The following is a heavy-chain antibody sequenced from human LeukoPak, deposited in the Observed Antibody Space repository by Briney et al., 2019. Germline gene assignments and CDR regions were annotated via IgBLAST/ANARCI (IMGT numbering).Heavy chain of an antibody. CDR2: IYHSGNT. Sequence: SQTLTLTCTVSGGSNSSGGSSWSWIRQPPGKGLEWIGYIYHSGNTYYNPSLKSRVTISVARSRNQFSLKLSSVTAADTAVYYCAASNQPPVYWGQGTLVTVSS. J-gene: IGHJ4*01. D-gene: IGHD4-11*01. V-gene: IGHV4-30-2*01. CDR1: GGSNSSGGSS. CDR3: AASNQPPVY.